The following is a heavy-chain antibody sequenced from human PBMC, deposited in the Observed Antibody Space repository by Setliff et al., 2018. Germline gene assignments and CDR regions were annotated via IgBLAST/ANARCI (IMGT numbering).Heavy chain of an antibody. CDR2: INHSGTT. V-gene: IGHV4-39*01. CDR1: GGSISSSSEY. J-gene: IGHJ5*01. Sequence: SETLSLTCTVSGGSISSSSEYWDWIRQPPGKGLGWIGEINHSGTTYYNPSLKSRVTISIDTSKNQFSLNLNSVTAADTAVYYCASRTTGPGGWFDFWGHGTLVTVSS. CDR3: ASRTTGPGGWFDF. D-gene: IGHD1-1*01.